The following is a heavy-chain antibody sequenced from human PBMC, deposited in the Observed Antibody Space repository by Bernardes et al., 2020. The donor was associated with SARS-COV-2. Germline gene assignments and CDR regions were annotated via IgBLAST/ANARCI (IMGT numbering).Heavy chain of an antibody. D-gene: IGHD3-3*01. CDR1: GGSFSGYY. J-gene: IGHJ3*02. CDR2: INHSGST. Sequence: SASLSLTCAVYGGSFSGYYWSWIRQPPGKGLEWIGEINHSGSTNYNPSLKSRVTISVDTSKNQFSLKLSSVTAADTAVYYCARLLLRSITIFGVVSVVGVADAFDIWGQGTMVTVSS. V-gene: IGHV4-34*01. CDR3: ARLLLRSITIFGVVSVVGVADAFDI.